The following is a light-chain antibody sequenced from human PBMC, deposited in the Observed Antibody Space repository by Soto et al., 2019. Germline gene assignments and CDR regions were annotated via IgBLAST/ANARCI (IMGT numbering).Light chain of an antibody. Sequence: EIVLTQSPGTLSLSPGERVTLSCRASQSVSSSYLAWYRQKPGQAPRLLIYGASSRATGIPDRFSGSGSGTDFTLTISRLEPEDFAVYYCQQYGSSPGTFGQGTKVEIK. V-gene: IGKV3-20*01. CDR2: GAS. CDR3: QQYGSSPGT. CDR1: QSVSSSY. J-gene: IGKJ1*01.